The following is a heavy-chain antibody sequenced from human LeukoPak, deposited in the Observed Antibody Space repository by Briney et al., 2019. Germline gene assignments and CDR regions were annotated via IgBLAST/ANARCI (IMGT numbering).Heavy chain of an antibody. V-gene: IGHV1-2*02. Sequence: ASVKVSCKASGYTFTGYYMHWVRQAPGQGLEWMGWINPNSGGTNYAQKFQGRVTMTRDTSISTACMELSRLRSDDTAVYYCARRPSGSYFLDYWGQGTLVTVSS. CDR3: ARRPSGSYFLDY. J-gene: IGHJ4*02. CDR2: INPNSGGT. D-gene: IGHD1-26*01. CDR1: GYTFTGYY.